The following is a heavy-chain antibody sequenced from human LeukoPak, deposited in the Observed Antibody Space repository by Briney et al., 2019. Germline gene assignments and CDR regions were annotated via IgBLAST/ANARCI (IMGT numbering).Heavy chain of an antibody. V-gene: IGHV3-66*01. J-gene: IGHJ5*02. D-gene: IGHD3-10*01. Sequence: PGGSLRLSCAASGLNFHSHSMSWVRQAPGKGLEWVSVIYSGGSTYYADSVKGRFTISRDNSKNTLYLQMNSLRAEDTAVYYCARARSRWFGDSSNWFDPWGQGTLVTVSS. CDR3: ARARSRWFGDSSNWFDP. CDR1: GLNFHSHS. CDR2: IYSGGST.